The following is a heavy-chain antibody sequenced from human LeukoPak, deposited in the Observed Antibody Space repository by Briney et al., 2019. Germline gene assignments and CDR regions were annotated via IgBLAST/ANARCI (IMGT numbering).Heavy chain of an antibody. CDR3: ARATHPVAGVFDY. Sequence: GASVKVSCKASGYTFTGYYMHWVRQAPGQGLEWMGWINPNSGGTNYAQKFQGRVTMTRDTSISTAYMELSRLRSDDTAVYYCARATHPVAGVFDYWGQGTLVTVPS. J-gene: IGHJ4*02. CDR2: INPNSGGT. CDR1: GYTFTGYY. D-gene: IGHD6-19*01. V-gene: IGHV1-2*02.